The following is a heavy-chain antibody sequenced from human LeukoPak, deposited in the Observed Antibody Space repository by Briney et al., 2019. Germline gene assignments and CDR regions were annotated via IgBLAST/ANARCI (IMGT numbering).Heavy chain of an antibody. D-gene: IGHD6-13*01. J-gene: IGHJ6*04. CDR1: GFTFSSYW. V-gene: IGHV3-74*01. CDR3: ARGEYSSSWYETYYYYYGMDV. Sequence: GGSPTLSCAASGFTFSSYWMHWVRQAPGKGLVWVSRINSDGSSTSYADSVKGRFTISRDNAKNTLYLQMNSLRAEDTAVYYCARGEYSSSWYETYYYYYGMDVWGEGTTVTVSS. CDR2: INSDGSST.